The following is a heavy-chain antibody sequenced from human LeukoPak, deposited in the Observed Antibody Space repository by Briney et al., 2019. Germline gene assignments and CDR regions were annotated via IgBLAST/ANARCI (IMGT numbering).Heavy chain of an antibody. Sequence: PGGSLRLSCAASGFTVSTNYMSWVRQAPGKGLECVSVIYSGGSTYYADSVKGRFTISTDNSKNTRYLQMNSLRAEDTAVYYCARGWYSSGWYYFDYWGQGTLVTVSS. CDR1: GFTVSTNY. J-gene: IGHJ4*02. CDR2: IYSGGST. CDR3: ARGWYSSGWYYFDY. D-gene: IGHD6-19*01. V-gene: IGHV3-53*01.